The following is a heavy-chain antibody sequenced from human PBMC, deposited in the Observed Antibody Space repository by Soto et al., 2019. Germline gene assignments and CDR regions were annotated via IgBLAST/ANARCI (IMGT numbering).Heavy chain of an antibody. CDR1: GGSISSSSYY. D-gene: IGHD2-15*01. CDR3: ARKGYGRGGRCPTPSAS. CDR2: IYYSGST. V-gene: IGHV4-39*01. Sequence: SETLSLTCTVSGGSISSSSYYWGWIRQPPGKGLEWIGSIYYSGSTYYNPSLKSRVTISVDTSKNQFSLKLSSVTAADTAVYYCARKGYGRGGRCPTPSASGGQGTRATVS. J-gene: IGHJ4*02.